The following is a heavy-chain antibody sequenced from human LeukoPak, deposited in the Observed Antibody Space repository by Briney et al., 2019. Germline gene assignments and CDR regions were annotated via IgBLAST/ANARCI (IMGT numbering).Heavy chain of an antibody. CDR3: TKDPNGDYVGAFYP. CDR2: ITGSHGRT. D-gene: IGHD4-17*01. V-gene: IGHV3-23*01. Sequence: GGSLRLSCAASESTFRRYAMHWVSQAPGKGLEWVSSITGSHGRTYNTDSVKVRVIISRDNSQNTLYLQMNSLRAEDTAVYYCTKDPNGDYVGAFYPWGQGTLVTVSS. J-gene: IGHJ5*02. CDR1: ESTFRRYA.